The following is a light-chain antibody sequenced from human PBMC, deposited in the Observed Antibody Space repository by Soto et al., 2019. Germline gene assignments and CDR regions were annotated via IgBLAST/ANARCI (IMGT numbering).Light chain of an antibody. CDR1: SSDVGDYHY. Sequence: QSALTQPASMSWSPGQSITISCTGTSSDVGDYHYVSWYQLHPGKAPKLLIYDVTIRPSGVSKRFSWSKSGNTGYLTISGLQAEDEADYYCKSYSSGSTPYVFGTGTKLTVL. CDR3: KSYSSGSTPYV. V-gene: IGLV2-14*03. J-gene: IGLJ1*01. CDR2: DVT.